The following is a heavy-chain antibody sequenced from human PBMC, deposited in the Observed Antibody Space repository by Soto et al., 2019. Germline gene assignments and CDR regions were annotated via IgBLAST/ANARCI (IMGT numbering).Heavy chain of an antibody. J-gene: IGHJ3*02. CDR3: AREGVGEAFDAFDI. CDR2: IWYDGSNK. D-gene: IGHD3-10*01. V-gene: IGHV3-33*01. CDR1: GFTFSSYG. Sequence: QVQLVASGGGVVQPGRSLRLSCAASGFTFSSYGMHWVRQAPGKGLEWVAVIWYDGSNKYYADSVKGRFTISRDNSKNTLYLQMNSLRAEDTAVYYCAREGVGEAFDAFDIWGQGTMVTVSS.